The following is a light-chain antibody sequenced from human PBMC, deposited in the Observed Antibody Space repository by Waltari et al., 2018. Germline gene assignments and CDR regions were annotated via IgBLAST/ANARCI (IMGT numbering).Light chain of an antibody. J-gene: IGLJ2*01. V-gene: IGLV3-25*03. Sequence: SFALKQPPSVSVFPGQTARITCSADALSSQFAYWYRQRPGQAPLLLIYKDKERPLGIPDRISGSSSGTTATLTISGVQAEDEADYFCQSSDSGGFVTFGDGTKLTV. CDR2: KDK. CDR3: QSSDSGGFVT. CDR1: ALSSQF.